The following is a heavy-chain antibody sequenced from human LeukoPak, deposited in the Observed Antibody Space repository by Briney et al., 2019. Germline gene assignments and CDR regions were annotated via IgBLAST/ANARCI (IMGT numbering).Heavy chain of an antibody. Sequence: SETLSLTCAVYGGSFSGYYWSWIRQPAGKGLEWIGRIYTSGSTNYNPSLKSRVTMSVDTSKNQFSLKLSSVTAADTAVYYCARDESRPYYYYMDVWGKGTTVTVSS. J-gene: IGHJ6*03. CDR2: IYTSGST. CDR1: GGSFSGYY. V-gene: IGHV4-4*07. CDR3: ARDESRPYYYYMDV.